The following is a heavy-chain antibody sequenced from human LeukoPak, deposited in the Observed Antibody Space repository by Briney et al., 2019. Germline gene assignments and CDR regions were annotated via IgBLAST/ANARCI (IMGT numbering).Heavy chain of an antibody. V-gene: IGHV3-11*04. J-gene: IGHJ4*02. Sequence: GGSLRLSCAASGYTFSDYYMSWIRQAPGKGLEWVSYISSSGSTIYYADSVKGRFTISRDNAKNSLYLQMNSLRAEDTAVYYCARDRFSSGWLQSFSFDYWGQGTLVTVSS. D-gene: IGHD5-24*01. CDR2: ISSSGSTI. CDR1: GYTFSDYY. CDR3: ARDRFSSGWLQSFSFDY.